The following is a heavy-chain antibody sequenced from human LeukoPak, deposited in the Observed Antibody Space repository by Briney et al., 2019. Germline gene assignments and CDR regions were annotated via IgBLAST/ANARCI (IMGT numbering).Heavy chain of an antibody. Sequence: SETLSLTCAVYGGSFSGYYWSWIRQPPGKGLEWIGEINHSGSTNYNPSLESRATISVDTSKNQFSLKLSSVTAADTAVYYCASLRVVPAAMGTFDYWGQGTLVTVSS. CDR1: GGSFSGYY. CDR2: INHSGST. V-gene: IGHV4-34*01. D-gene: IGHD2-2*01. CDR3: ASLRVVPAAMGTFDY. J-gene: IGHJ4*02.